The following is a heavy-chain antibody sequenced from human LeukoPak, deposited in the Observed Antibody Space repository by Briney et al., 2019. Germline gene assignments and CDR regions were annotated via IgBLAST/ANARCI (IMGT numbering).Heavy chain of an antibody. CDR1: GFTFSSYP. Sequence: GGSLRLSCATSGFTFSSYPMSWVRQAPGRGLEWVSVISGNSGATYYANSVKGRFTISRDNAKNTVYLQMNNLRGEDTALYYCSKAGDTNYYRHGDYWGQGTLVTVSS. D-gene: IGHD4-11*01. CDR3: SKAGDTNYYRHGDY. J-gene: IGHJ4*02. CDR2: ISGNSGAT. V-gene: IGHV3-23*01.